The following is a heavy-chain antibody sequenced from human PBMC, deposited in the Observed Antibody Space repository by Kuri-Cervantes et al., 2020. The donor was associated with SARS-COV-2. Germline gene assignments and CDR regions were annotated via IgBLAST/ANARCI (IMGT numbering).Heavy chain of an antibody. J-gene: IGHJ4*02. CDR3: ARHPRLEASRNYYFDY. CDR2: INHSGST. CDR1: GGSFSGYY. Sequence: GSLRLSCAVYGGSFSGYYWSWIRQPPGKGLEWIGEINHSGSTNYNPSLSSRVTISLDTTKSLVSLRLTSVTAADTAVYFCARHPRLEASRNYYFDYWGQGILVTVSS. V-gene: IGHV4-34*01.